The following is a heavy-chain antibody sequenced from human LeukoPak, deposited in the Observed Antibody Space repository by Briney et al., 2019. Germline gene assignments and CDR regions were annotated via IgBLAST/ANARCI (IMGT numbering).Heavy chain of an antibody. D-gene: IGHD6-13*01. J-gene: IGHJ4*02. V-gene: IGHV1-8*01. CDR2: MNPNSGNT. CDR3: ARGSAAAGHYTNDC. Sequence: ASVKVPCKASRYTFTSYDMNWVRQATGQGLEWMGWMNPNSGNTGYAQKFQGRVTMTRSTSISTPYMELSSLRAEDTAVYYCARGSAAAGHYTNDCWGQGTLVTVS. CDR1: RYTFTSYD.